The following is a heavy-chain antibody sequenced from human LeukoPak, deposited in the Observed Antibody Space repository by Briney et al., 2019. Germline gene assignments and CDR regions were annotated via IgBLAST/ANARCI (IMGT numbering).Heavy chain of an antibody. J-gene: IGHJ4*02. CDR1: GFTFNIYN. V-gene: IGHV3-21*01. Sequence: GGSLRLSCAASGFTFNIYNINWVCQAPGRGLQWVSSISSSSNYIYYADSVKGRFTISRDNAKNSVYLQMNSLRDEDTAVYYCARAVKPHGTAWYGVDNWGQGTLVTVSS. CDR3: ARAVKPHGTAWYGVDN. D-gene: IGHD6-19*01. CDR2: ISSSSNYI.